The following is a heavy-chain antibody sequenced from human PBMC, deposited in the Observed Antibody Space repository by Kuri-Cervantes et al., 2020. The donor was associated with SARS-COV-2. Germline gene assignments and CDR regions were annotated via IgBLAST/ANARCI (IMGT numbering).Heavy chain of an antibody. D-gene: IGHD2-21*01. CDR2: ISYDGSNK. Sequence: GGSLRLSCAASGFTFSSYGMHWVRQAPGKGLEWVAVISYDGSNKYYADSAKGRFTISRDNSKNTLYLQMNSLRAEDTAVYYCAKLASHSGFYYYYGMDVWGQGTTVTVSS. V-gene: IGHV3-30*18. CDR1: GFTFSSYG. CDR3: AKLASHSGFYYYYGMDV. J-gene: IGHJ6*02.